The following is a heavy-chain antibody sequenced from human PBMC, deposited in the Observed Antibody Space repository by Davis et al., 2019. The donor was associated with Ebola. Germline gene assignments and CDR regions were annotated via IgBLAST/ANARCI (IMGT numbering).Heavy chain of an antibody. CDR1: GGSFSGYY. V-gene: IGHV4-34*01. CDR2: INHTGST. CDR3: ARRRLAAAGKGWDY. J-gene: IGHJ4*02. Sequence: SETLSLTCAVYGGSFSGYYWSWIRQPPGKGLEWIGEINHTGSTNYNPSLKRRVSISEDTSKNQFSPKLSSVTAADTAVYYCARRRLAAAGKGWDYWGQGTLVTVSS. D-gene: IGHD6-13*01.